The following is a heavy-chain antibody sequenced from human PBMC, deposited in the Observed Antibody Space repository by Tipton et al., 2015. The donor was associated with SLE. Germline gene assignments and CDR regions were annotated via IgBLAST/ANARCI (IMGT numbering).Heavy chain of an antibody. J-gene: IGHJ4*02. CDR2: VDWNSGTI. CDR3: ARTHTSEYCSSSSCYNNYFDY. D-gene: IGHD2-2*02. Sequence: SLRLSCAVSGFTFDDYAMHWVRQAPGKGLEWVSGVDWNSGTIHYADSVKGRFTISRDNAKNSLYLQMNSLRADDTALYYCARTHTSEYCSSSSCYNNYFDYWGQGTLVIVSS. CDR1: GFTFDDYA. V-gene: IGHV3-9*01.